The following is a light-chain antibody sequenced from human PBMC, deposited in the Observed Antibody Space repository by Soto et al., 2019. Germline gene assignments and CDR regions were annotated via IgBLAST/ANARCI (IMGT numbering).Light chain of an antibody. J-gene: IGKJ1*01. CDR3: QQYNSYWT. CDR1: QSINSW. V-gene: IGKV1-5*01. CDR2: DAS. Sequence: DIPMAQSPSTLSASVGDRVTITCRASQSINSWLAWYQQKPGKAPKLLIYDASSLESGVPSRFSGSGSGTEFPLTISRLQPDDFATAYCQQYNSYWTFGEGNKVEI.